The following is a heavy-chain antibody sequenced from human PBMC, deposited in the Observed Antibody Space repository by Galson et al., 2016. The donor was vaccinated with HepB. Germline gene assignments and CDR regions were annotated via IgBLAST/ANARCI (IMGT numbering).Heavy chain of an antibody. V-gene: IGHV2-5*02. CDR1: GFSLTTSGVA. Sequence: PALVKPTQTLTLTCTFSGFSLTTSGVAVAWVRQPPGKALEWLALIYGDDDKRYRQSLESRLTITKDTSKNQVVLTMTNMDPVDTATYYCAHRPSAQYYYDISGDHNWGQGTLVTVSS. CDR3: AHRPSAQYYYDISGDHN. J-gene: IGHJ4*02. CDR2: IYGDDDK. D-gene: IGHD3-22*01.